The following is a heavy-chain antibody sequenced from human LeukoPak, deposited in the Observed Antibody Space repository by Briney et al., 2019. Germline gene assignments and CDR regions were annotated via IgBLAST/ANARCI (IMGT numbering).Heavy chain of an antibody. Sequence: PSETLSLTCTVSGGSISSSSYYWGWIRQPPGKGLEWIGSIYHSGSTYYNPSLKSRVTISVDTSKNQFSLKLSSVTAADTAVYYCARIAAAGFDYWGQGTLVTVSS. V-gene: IGHV4-39*01. CDR3: ARIAAAGFDY. CDR2: IYHSGST. J-gene: IGHJ4*02. D-gene: IGHD6-13*01. CDR1: GGSISSSSYY.